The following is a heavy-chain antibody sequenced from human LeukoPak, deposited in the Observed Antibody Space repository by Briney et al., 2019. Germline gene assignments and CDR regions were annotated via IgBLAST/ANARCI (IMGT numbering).Heavy chain of an antibody. D-gene: IGHD3-9*01. CDR1: GFTFSSYA. CDR3: ARDVRSVLRYFDWLTLSYGMDV. J-gene: IGHJ6*02. Sequence: GGSLRLSCAASGFTFSSYAMSWVRQAPGKGLEWVAVIWYDGSNKYYADSVKGRFTISRDNSKNTLYLQMNSLRAEDTAVYYCARDVRSVLRYFDWLTLSYGMDVWGQGTAVTVSS. CDR2: IWYDGSNK. V-gene: IGHV3-33*08.